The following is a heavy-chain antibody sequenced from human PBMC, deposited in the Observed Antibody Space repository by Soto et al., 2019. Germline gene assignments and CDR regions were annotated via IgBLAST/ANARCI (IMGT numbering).Heavy chain of an antibody. CDR3: ARDLGYSSGGDAFDI. V-gene: IGHV1-2*02. J-gene: IGHJ3*02. CDR1: GYTFTGYY. D-gene: IGHD6-19*01. Sequence: ASVKVSCKASGYTFTGYYMHWVRQAPGQGLGWMGWINPNSGGTNYAQKFQGRVTMTRDTSISTAYMELSRLRSDDTAVYYWARDLGYSSGGDAFDIWGQGTMVTVSS. CDR2: INPNSGGT.